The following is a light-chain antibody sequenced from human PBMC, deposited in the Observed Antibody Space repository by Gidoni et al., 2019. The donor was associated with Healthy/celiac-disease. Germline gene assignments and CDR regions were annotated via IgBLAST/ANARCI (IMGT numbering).Light chain of an antibody. V-gene: IGKV1-39*01. CDR3: QQSYSTPT. CDR2: AAS. Sequence: GDGVTITCRASQSISSYLNWYQQKPGKAPKLLIYAASSLQSGVPSRFSGSGSVTDFTLTISSLQPEDFATYYCQQSYSTPTFXQXTKLEIK. J-gene: IGKJ2*01. CDR1: QSISSY.